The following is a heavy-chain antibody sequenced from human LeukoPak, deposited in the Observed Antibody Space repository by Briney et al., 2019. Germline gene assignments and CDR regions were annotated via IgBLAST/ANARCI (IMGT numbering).Heavy chain of an antibody. CDR2: INSDGSST. V-gene: IGHV3-74*01. CDR1: GVTSSGYL. D-gene: IGHD2/OR15-2a*01. J-gene: IGHJ4*02. CDR3: ARHGTSMGDN. Sequence: PGRSLRFSCAGSGVTSSGYLMHWVSQAPGKGLVWVSRINSDGSSTSYADSVKGRFTISRDNAKNTLYLQMNTLRAEDTAVYYCARHGTSMGDNWGQGTLVTVSS.